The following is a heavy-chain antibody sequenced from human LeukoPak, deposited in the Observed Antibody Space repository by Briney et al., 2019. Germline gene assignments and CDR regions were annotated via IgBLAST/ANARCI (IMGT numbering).Heavy chain of an antibody. CDR3: ARCPLVRGVILPWFDP. CDR2: IYYSGST. V-gene: IGHV4-31*03. D-gene: IGHD3-10*01. J-gene: IGHJ5*02. CDR1: GGSISSGGYY. Sequence: SQTLSLTCTVSGGSISSGGYYWSWILQHPGKGLEGIWYIYYSGSTYYNPSLKIRVSISVDTSKNQFSLKLSSVTAADTAVYYCARCPLVRGVILPWFDPWGKGTLVTVSS.